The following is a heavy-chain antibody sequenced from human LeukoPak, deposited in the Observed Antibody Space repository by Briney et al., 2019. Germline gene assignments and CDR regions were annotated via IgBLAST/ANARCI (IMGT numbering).Heavy chain of an antibody. V-gene: IGHV3-23*01. Sequence: GGSLRLSCAASGFTFSSYAMSWVRQAPGEGLEWVSAISASGGTTYYADSVKGRFTISRVNSKNTLYLQMNSLRVEDTAVYYCAKDYSPFDPWGQGTLVTVSS. CDR2: ISASGGTT. CDR1: GFTFSSYA. J-gene: IGHJ5*02. D-gene: IGHD1-26*01. CDR3: AKDYSPFDP.